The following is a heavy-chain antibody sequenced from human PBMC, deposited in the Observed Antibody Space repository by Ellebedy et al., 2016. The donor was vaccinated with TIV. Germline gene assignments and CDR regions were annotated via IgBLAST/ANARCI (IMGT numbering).Heavy chain of an antibody. CDR1: GFTFSSYS. V-gene: IGHV3-21*01. CDR3: ARDGGDYGDYSLDP. Sequence: GESLKISCAASGFTFSSYSMNWVRQAPGKGLEWVSSISSSSSYIYYADSVKGRFTISRDNAKNSLYLQMNSLRAEDTAVYYCARDGGDYGDYSLDPWGQGTLVTVSS. CDR2: ISSSSSYI. J-gene: IGHJ5*02. D-gene: IGHD4-17*01.